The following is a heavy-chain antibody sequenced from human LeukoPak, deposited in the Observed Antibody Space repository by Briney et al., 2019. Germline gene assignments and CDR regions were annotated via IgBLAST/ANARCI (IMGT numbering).Heavy chain of an antibody. J-gene: IGHJ4*02. V-gene: IGHV4-39*01. CDR3: ARHGYYYDSSIDY. Sequence: GSLRLSCAASGFTFSSYAMSWVRQPPGKGLEWIGSIYYSGSTYYNPSLKSRVTISVDTSKNQFSLKLSSVTAADTAVYYCARHGYYYDSSIDYWGQGTLVTVSS. D-gene: IGHD3-22*01. CDR2: IYYSGST. CDR1: GFTFSSYA.